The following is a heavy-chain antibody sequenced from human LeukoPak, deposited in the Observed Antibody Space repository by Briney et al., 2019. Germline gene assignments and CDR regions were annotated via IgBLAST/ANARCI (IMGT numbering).Heavy chain of an antibody. V-gene: IGHV3-21*01. Sequence: GGSLRLSCAASGFTFSSYSMNWVRQAPGKGLEWVSSISSSSSYIYYADSVKGRFTISRDNAKNSLYLQMNSLRAEDTAAYYCARAGIAVAGTHSDYWGQGTLVTVSS. CDR3: ARAGIAVAGTHSDY. J-gene: IGHJ4*02. CDR1: GFTFSSYS. CDR2: ISSSSSYI. D-gene: IGHD6-19*01.